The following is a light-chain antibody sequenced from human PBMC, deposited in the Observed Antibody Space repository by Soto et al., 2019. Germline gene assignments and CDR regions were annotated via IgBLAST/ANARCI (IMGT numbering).Light chain of an antibody. Sequence: EIVLTQSPGTLSLSPGEGPTLSCRSSQTVSRNYLAWYQQKRGQAPRLLIYAASNRATGIPDRFSGSGSGTDCTLTITRLEPEDFAVFYCQQYAASPITLGQGTRLEIK. CDR3: QQYAASPIT. CDR2: AAS. CDR1: QTVSRNY. J-gene: IGKJ5*01. V-gene: IGKV3-20*01.